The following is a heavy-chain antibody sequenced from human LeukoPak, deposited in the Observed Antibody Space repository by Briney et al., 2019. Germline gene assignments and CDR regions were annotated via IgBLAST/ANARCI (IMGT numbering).Heavy chain of an antibody. Sequence: ASVKVSCKASGYTFTGYYMHWVRQAPGQGPEWMGWINPNSGGTNYAQKFQGRVTMTRDTSISTAYMELSRLRSDDTAVYYCARARKLLWFRELGPNWFDPWGQGTLVTVSS. V-gene: IGHV1-2*02. CDR2: INPNSGGT. CDR3: ARARKLLWFRELGPNWFDP. J-gene: IGHJ5*02. D-gene: IGHD3-10*01. CDR1: GYTFTGYY.